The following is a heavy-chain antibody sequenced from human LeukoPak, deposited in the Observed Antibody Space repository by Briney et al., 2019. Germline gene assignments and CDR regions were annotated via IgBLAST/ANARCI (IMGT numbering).Heavy chain of an antibody. CDR2: INPNSGGT. CDR1: GYTFTGYY. CDR3: ARGVKNYDFWSGYYLDY. D-gene: IGHD3-3*01. J-gene: IGHJ4*02. V-gene: IGHV1-2*02. Sequence: EASVKVSCKASGYTFTGYYMHWVRQAPGQGLEWMGWINPNSGGTNYAQKFQGRVTMTRDTSISTAYMELSRLRSDDTAVYYCARGVKNYDFWSGYYLDYWGQGTLVTVSS.